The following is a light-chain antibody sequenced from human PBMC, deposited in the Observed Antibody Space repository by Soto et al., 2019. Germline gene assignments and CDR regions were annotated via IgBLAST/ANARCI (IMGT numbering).Light chain of an antibody. V-gene: IGLV1-40*01. J-gene: IGLJ1*01. CDR3: QSYDSSLSVYV. CDR1: SSNIGAGYD. CDR2: GNS. Sequence: QSVLTQPPSVSGAPGQRVTISCTGSSSNIGAGYDVHWYQQLPGTAPKLLIYGNSNRPSGVPDRFSGSKSGTSASRAITGLQAEDEADYYCQSYDSSLSVYVFGTGTKLTVL.